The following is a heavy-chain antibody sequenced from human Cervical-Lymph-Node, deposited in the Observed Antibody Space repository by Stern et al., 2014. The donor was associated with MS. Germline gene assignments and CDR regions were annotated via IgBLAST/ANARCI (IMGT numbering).Heavy chain of an antibody. CDR2: LNWNGGST. CDR1: GFTFEDYG. V-gene: IGHV3-20*01. Sequence: EDQLVESGGGVVRPGRSLRLSCAASGFTFEDYGMSWVRQGPGKGLEWVAALNWNGGSTVYAGSVQVRFTSSRDNAKNSLYLQMNRLRAEDTALYHCARAFCTGGVCYSFPFYGMDVWGQGTTVTVSS. CDR3: ARAFCTGGVCYSFPFYGMDV. J-gene: IGHJ6*02. D-gene: IGHD2-8*02.